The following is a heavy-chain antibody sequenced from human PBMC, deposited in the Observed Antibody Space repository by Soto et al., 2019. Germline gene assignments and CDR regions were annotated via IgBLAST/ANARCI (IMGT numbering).Heavy chain of an antibody. CDR1: GFTLSNFW. V-gene: IGHV3-7*05. D-gene: IGHD5-12*01. Sequence: EVQLVESGGGLVQPGGSLRLSCEASGFTLSNFWMGWVRQAPGKGLEWVAIIDPHDSGRYYVGSVRGRFTISRDNADNSLWLQMNSLRAEDTAVYYCAREWIIDLWGRGTLVNVSS. CDR2: IDPHDSGR. J-gene: IGHJ2*01. CDR3: AREWIIDL.